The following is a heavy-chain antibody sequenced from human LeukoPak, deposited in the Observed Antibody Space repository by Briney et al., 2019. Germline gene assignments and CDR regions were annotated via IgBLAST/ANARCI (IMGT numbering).Heavy chain of an antibody. D-gene: IGHD3-10*01. Sequence: PGGSLRLSCAASGFTLGTYWMSWVRQAPGKGLEWVANIKQDGSEKYYVDSVKGRFTISRDNAKNSLYLQMNSLRAEDTAVYYYARGLLRRFGELFAFDIWGQGTMVTVSS. V-gene: IGHV3-7*01. J-gene: IGHJ3*02. CDR1: GFTLGTYW. CDR3: ARGLLRRFGELFAFDI. CDR2: IKQDGSEK.